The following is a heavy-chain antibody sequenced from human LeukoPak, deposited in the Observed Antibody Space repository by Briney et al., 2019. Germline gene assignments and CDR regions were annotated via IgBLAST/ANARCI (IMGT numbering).Heavy chain of an antibody. J-gene: IGHJ3*02. Sequence: ASVKVSCKASGYTFTGYYMNWVRQAPGQGLEWLGRINPNTGGTNYAQNFQGRVTMTRDTSISTAYMELSRLRSDDTAVYYCARVGDGSNDAFDIWGQGTMVTVSS. CDR1: GYTFTGYY. CDR2: INPNTGGT. CDR3: ARVGDGSNDAFDI. D-gene: IGHD5-24*01. V-gene: IGHV1-2*06.